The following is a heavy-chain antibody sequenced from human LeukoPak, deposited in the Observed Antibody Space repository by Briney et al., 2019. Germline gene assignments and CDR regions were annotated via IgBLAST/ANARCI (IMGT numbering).Heavy chain of an antibody. J-gene: IGHJ4*02. Sequence: PGGSLRLSCAASGFTFSSYAMSWVRQAPGKGLEWVSAISGSGGSTYYADSVKGRFTINRDNSKNTLYLQMNSLRAEDTAVYYCATTPLWFGELPDDYWGQGTLVTVSS. V-gene: IGHV3-23*01. CDR3: ATTPLWFGELPDDY. D-gene: IGHD3-10*01. CDR1: GFTFSSYA. CDR2: ISGSGGST.